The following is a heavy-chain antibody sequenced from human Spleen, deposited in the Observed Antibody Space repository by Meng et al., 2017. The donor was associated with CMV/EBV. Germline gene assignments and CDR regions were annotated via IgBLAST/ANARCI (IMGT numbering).Heavy chain of an antibody. V-gene: IGHV3-23*01. D-gene: IGHD2-2*01. J-gene: IGHJ4*02. Sequence: GESLKLSCAASGFTFSNYAMSWVRQAPGKGLEWVSAISGNGGSTFYADSVKGRFTISRDNSRNTLYLHMNSLRAEDTALYYCAKPGIRIVIVPSALDYWGQGTLVTVSS. CDR3: AKPGIRIVIVPSALDY. CDR1: GFTFSNYA. CDR2: ISGNGGST.